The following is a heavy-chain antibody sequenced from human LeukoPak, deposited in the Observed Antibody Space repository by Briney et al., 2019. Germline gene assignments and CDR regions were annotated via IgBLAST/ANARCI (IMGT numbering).Heavy chain of an antibody. D-gene: IGHD1-7*01. CDR2: INTNTGNP. CDR3: ARDYTLTLGTTTYFQH. J-gene: IGHJ1*01. CDR1: GYIFDIYA. V-gene: IGHV7-4-1*02. Sequence: APVKVSCKASGYIFDIYALIWVRQAPGQGLGLMGWINTNTGNPTYAQGFTGRFVFSLDTSVSTAYLQISSLKAEDTAVYYCARDYTLTLGTTTYFQHWGQGTLVTVSS.